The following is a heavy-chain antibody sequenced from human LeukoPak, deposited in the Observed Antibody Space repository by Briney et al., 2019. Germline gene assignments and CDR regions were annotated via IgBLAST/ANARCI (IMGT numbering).Heavy chain of an antibody. CDR1: GGSFSGYY. V-gene: IGHV4-34*01. CDR2: INHSGST. J-gene: IGHJ3*02. D-gene: IGHD4-17*01. Sequence: PSETLSLTCAVYGGSFSGYYWSWIRQPPGKELEWIGEINHSGSTNYNPSLKSRVTISVDTSKNQFSLKLSSVTAADTAVYYCARVRSTVTTPSAFDIWGQGTMVTVSS. CDR3: ARVRSTVTTPSAFDI.